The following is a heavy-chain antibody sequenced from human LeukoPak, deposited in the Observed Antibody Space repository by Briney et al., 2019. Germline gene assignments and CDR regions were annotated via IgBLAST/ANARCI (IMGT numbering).Heavy chain of an antibody. Sequence: PSETLSLTCAVYGGSFSGYYWSWIRQPPGKGLEWVGEINHSGSTNYNPSLKSRVTISVDTSKNQFSLKLSSVTAADTAVYYCARGHFYYDSSDDAFDIWGQGTMVTVSS. J-gene: IGHJ3*02. CDR1: GGSFSGYY. D-gene: IGHD3-22*01. CDR2: INHSGST. CDR3: ARGHFYYDSSDDAFDI. V-gene: IGHV4-34*01.